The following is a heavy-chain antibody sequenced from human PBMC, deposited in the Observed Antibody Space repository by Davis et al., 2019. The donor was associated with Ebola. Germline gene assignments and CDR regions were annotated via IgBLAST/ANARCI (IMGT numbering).Heavy chain of an antibody. CDR2: ISDDGNTK. J-gene: IGHJ3*01. CDR1: GFTFSNYA. V-gene: IGHV3-30*03. D-gene: IGHD4-17*01. Sequence: PGGSLRLSCAASGFTPASGFTFSNYAIHWVRQAPGKGLEWVAVISDDGNTKYYTDSVKGRFSVSRDNSRNTVYLQLSGLRSEDTAVYHCATYGGNAFDVWGQGTMVTVSS. CDR3: ATYGGNAFDV.